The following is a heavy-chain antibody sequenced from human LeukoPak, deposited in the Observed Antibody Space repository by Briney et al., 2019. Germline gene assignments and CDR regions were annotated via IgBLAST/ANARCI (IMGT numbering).Heavy chain of an antibody. V-gene: IGHV4-34*01. CDR3: AREAYYDSSGYYN. J-gene: IGHJ4*02. Sequence: SETLSLTCAVYGGSFSGYYWSWIRQPPGKGLEWIGEINHSGGTNYNPSLKSRVTISVDTSKNQFSLKLSSVTAADTAVYYCAREAYYDSSGYYNWGQGTLVTVSS. CDR1: GGSFSGYY. CDR2: INHSGGT. D-gene: IGHD3-22*01.